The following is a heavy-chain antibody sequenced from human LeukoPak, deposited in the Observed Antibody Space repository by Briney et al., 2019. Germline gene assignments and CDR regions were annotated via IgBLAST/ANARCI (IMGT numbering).Heavy chain of an antibody. Sequence: GGSLRLSCAASGFTFSNCAMSWVRQAPGKGLEWVSAISGSGGSTYYADSVKGRFTTSRDNSNNTLYLQMNSLRSEDTAVFYCAKVSWSGDYYFDYWGQGTLVTVSS. CDR1: GFTFSNCA. D-gene: IGHD4-17*01. CDR2: ISGSGGST. CDR3: AKVSWSGDYYFDY. V-gene: IGHV3-23*01. J-gene: IGHJ4*02.